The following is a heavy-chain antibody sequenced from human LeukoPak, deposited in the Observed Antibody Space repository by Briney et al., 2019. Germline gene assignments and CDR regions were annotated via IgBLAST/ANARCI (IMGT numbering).Heavy chain of an antibody. CDR3: AKQSYARSLGE. J-gene: IGHJ4*02. Sequence: GGSLRLSCAASGFTFTTYAMSWVRRAPGKGLEWISTTNSGGTSTYYAESVKGRFTISRDNSKNTLYLQMSSLRVEDTAVYYCAKQSYARSLGEGGPGTLVSVSS. V-gene: IGHV3-23*01. D-gene: IGHD2-8*01. CDR2: TNSGGTST. CDR1: GFTFTTYA.